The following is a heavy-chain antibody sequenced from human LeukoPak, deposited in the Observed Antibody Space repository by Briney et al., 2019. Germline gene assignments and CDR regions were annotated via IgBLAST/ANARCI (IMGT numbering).Heavy chain of an antibody. CDR1: GYSFTAFY. CDR3: ARDGEYGTGSYYRGCFDY. J-gene: IGHJ4*02. Sequence: ASVTVSFKASGYSFTAFYIHWVRQAPGQGLEWMGWIHPRSGETNYAYKFRGRVTMTRDTSISTTYMDLGSLGSDDTAVYYCARDGEYGTGSYYRGCFDYWGQGTLVTVSS. V-gene: IGHV1-2*02. D-gene: IGHD3-10*01. CDR2: IHPRSGET.